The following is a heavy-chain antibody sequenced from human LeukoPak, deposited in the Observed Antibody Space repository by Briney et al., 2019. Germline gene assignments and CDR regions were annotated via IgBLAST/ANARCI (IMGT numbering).Heavy chain of an antibody. CDR2: IYSGGST. J-gene: IGHJ6*02. V-gene: IGHV3-53*04. CDR1: GFTVSSNY. CDR3: AYYYSRWSNYYHGMEV. Sequence: PGGSLRLSCAASGFTVSSNYMSWVRQAPGKGLEWVSVIYSGGSTYYADSVKGRFTISRHNSKNTLYLPMNSLRAKETAVEYCAYYYSRWSNYYHGMEVWGQGTTVTVSS. D-gene: IGHD6-13*01.